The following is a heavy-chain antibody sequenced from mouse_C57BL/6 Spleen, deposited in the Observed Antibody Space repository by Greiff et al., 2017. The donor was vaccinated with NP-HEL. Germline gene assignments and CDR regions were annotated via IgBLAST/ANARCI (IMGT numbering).Heavy chain of an antibody. D-gene: IGHD1-1*01. V-gene: IGHV1-61*01. CDR2: IYPSDSET. CDR1: GYTFTSYW. CDR3: ATSIYYYGSTWFAY. Sequence: VQLQQPGAELVRPGSSVKLSCKASGYTFTSYWMDWVKQRPGQGLEWIGNIYPSDSETHYNQKFKDKATLTVDKSSSTAYMQLSSLTSEDSAVYYCATSIYYYGSTWFAYWGQGTLVTVSA. J-gene: IGHJ3*01.